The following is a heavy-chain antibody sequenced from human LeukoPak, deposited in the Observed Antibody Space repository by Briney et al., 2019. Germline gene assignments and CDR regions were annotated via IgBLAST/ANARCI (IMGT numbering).Heavy chain of an antibody. V-gene: IGHV7-4-1*02. CDR3: ARDRVQLWLDHYFFDP. CDR1: GYTFTSYA. J-gene: IGHJ5*02. D-gene: IGHD5-18*01. CDR2: INTNTGNP. Sequence: ASVKVSCKASGYTFTSYAMNWVRQAPGQGLEWMGWINTNTGNPTYAQGFTGRFVFSLDTSVSTAYLQISSLKAEDTAVYYCARDRVQLWLDHYFFDPWGQGTLATVSS.